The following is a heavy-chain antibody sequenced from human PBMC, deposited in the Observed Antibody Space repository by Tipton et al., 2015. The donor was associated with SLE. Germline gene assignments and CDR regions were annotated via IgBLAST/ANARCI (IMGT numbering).Heavy chain of an antibody. CDR1: GFTFDDYA. D-gene: IGHD6-25*01. CDR3: AKDRAPYRSAGYMDV. CDR2: IWYNGHNK. J-gene: IGHJ6*03. Sequence: SLRLSCAASGFTFDDYAMHWVRQAPGKGLEWVASIWYNGHNKFYADSVKGRFTISKDDPRKMVYLQMNGLRAEDTAVYYCAKDRAPYRSAGYMDVWGKGTTVTVSS. V-gene: IGHV3-33*06.